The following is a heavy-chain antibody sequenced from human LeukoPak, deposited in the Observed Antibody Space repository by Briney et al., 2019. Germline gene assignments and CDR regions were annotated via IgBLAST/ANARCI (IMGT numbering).Heavy chain of an antibody. J-gene: IGHJ3*02. CDR2: IYYSGST. CDR3: ARDSLDSSGYYYAFDI. CDR1: GGSISNNGYS. D-gene: IGHD3-22*01. V-gene: IGHV4-30-4*07. Sequence: SETLFLSCAVSGGSISNNGYSWSWIRRPRGKGLEWIGYIYYSGSTYYTPSLKSRVTISVDTSKNQFSLKLSSVTAADTAVYYCARDSLDSSGYYYAFDIWGQGTMVTVSS.